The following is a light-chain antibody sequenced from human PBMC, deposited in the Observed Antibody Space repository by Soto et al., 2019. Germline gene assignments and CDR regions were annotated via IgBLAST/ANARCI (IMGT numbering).Light chain of an antibody. J-gene: IGKJ5*01. CDR1: QSVSIK. Sequence: EIVLRQSPGTLSLAQGEGATLSCRVSQSVSIKLAWYQQKPGQAPRLLIYDTSTRATGIPARFSGSGSGTEFTLTISSLQSEDFAVYYCQQYNKWPPITFGHGTLLEIK. V-gene: IGKV3-15*01. CDR3: QQYNKWPPIT. CDR2: DTS.